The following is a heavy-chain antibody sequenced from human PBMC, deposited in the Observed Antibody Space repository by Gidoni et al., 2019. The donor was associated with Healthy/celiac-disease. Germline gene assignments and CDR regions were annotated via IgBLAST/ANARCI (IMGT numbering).Heavy chain of an antibody. V-gene: IGHV3-53*01. CDR2: IYSGGST. Sequence: EVQLVESGGGLIQPGGSLRLSCAASGFTVSSNYLSWVRQAPGKGLEWVSVIYSGGSTYYADSVKGRVTISRDNSKNTLYLQMNSLRAEDTAVYYCARDEVSSSWYYHHYYYGMDVWGQGTTVTVSS. CDR3: ARDEVSSSWYYHHYYYGMDV. CDR1: GFTVSSNY. D-gene: IGHD6-13*01. J-gene: IGHJ6*02.